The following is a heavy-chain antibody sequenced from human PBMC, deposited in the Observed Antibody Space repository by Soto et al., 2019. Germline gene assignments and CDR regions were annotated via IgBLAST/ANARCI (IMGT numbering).Heavy chain of an antibody. CDR1: GFTFSSYT. CDR2: ISSSSSYI. D-gene: IGHD4-4*01. J-gene: IGHJ4*02. Sequence: GGSLRLSCAASGFTFSSYTMNWVRQAPGKGLEWVSSISSSSSYIYYADSVKGRFTISRDNAKNSLYLQMNSLRAEDTAVYYCTKDYTDYTYSFDYWGQGTLFTFSS. CDR3: TKDYTDYTYSFDY. V-gene: IGHV3-21*01.